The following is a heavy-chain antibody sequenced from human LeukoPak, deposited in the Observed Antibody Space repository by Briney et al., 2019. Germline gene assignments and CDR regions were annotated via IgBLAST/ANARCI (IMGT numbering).Heavy chain of an antibody. V-gene: IGHV4-39*01. CDR2: IYYSGST. CDR3: ARRNDYGDYGYFDY. Sequence: SETLSLTCTVSGGSISSSSYHWGWIRQPPGKGLEWIGSIYYSGSTYYNPSLKSRVTISVDTSKNQFSLKLSSVTAADTAVYYCARRNDYGDYGYFDYWGQGTLVTVSS. CDR1: GGSISSSSYH. J-gene: IGHJ4*02. D-gene: IGHD4-17*01.